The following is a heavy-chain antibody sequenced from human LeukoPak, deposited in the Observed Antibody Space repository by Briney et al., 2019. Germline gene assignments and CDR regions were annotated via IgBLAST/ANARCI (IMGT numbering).Heavy chain of an antibody. CDR2: MYAGGTT. D-gene: IGHD6-19*01. V-gene: IGHV3-53*01. CDR3: ARGSGSGWPLDR. CDR1: GVIVSRNF. J-gene: IGHJ5*02. Sequence: GGSVRLSCAASGVIVSRNFMSWVRQAPGKGLQWVAIMYAGGTTDYSESVRGRFYISRDTSNNTLSLQMNSLKAEDTAVYYCARGSGSGWPLDRWGQGTLVTVSS.